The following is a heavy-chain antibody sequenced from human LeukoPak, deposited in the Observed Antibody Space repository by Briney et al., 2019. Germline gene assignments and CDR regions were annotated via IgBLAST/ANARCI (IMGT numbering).Heavy chain of an antibody. Sequence: SETLSLACTVSGGSISSSSHSWGWIRQPPGKGLEWTGSIYYTGTTYYNPSLKSRVTISVDTSKNQFSLKLNSVTAADTAVYYCAQSLGSSNWIGNWFDPWGQGTLVTVSS. CDR3: AQSLGSSNWIGNWFDP. CDR2: IYYTGTT. J-gene: IGHJ5*02. V-gene: IGHV4-39*01. CDR1: GGSISSSSHS. D-gene: IGHD6-13*01.